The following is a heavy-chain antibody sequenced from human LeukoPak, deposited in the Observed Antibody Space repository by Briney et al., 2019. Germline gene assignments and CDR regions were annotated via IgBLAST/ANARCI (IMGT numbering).Heavy chain of an antibody. J-gene: IGHJ4*02. CDR3: AREGGPYRPLDY. V-gene: IGHV4-4*02. CDR1: GGSISNTNW. D-gene: IGHD2-15*01. CDR2: VKLQGST. Sequence: PSGTLSLTCGVSGGSISNTNWWTWVRQPPGKGLEWIGEVKLQGSTNYNPSLKSRVAISVDKSETHISLKLTYVTAADTAVYYCAREGGPYRPLDYSGQGTLVTVSS.